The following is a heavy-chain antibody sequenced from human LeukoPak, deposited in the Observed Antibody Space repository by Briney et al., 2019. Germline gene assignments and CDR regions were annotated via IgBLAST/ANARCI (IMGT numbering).Heavy chain of an antibody. CDR3: ASQRGYRRYYFDY. CDR1: GYTFTGYY. D-gene: IGHD5-18*01. V-gene: IGHV1-2*02. CDR2: INPNSGGT. J-gene: IGHJ4*02. Sequence: ASVKVSCKASGYTFTGYYMHWVRQAPGQGLEWMGWINPNSGGTNYAQKFRGRVTMTRDTSISTAYMELSRLRSDDTAVYYCASQRGYRRYYFDYWGQGTLVTVSS.